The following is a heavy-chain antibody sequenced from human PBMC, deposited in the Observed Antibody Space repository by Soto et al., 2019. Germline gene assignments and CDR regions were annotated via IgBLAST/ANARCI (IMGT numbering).Heavy chain of an antibody. CDR2: IIPIFGTA. V-gene: IGHV1-69*13. Sequence: ASVKVSWKGSGGTLSRYAISWVRQAPGQGLEWMGGIIPIFGTANYAQKFQGRVTITADESTSTAYMELSSLRSEDTAVYYCARIHSSGWYDAFDIWGQGTMVTVAS. CDR1: GGTLSRYA. J-gene: IGHJ3*02. D-gene: IGHD6-19*01. CDR3: ARIHSSGWYDAFDI.